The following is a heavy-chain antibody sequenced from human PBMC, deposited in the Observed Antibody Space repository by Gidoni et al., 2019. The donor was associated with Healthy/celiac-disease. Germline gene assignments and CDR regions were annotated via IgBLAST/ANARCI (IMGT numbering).Heavy chain of an antibody. J-gene: IGHJ5*02. CDR1: GSTFPGYY. V-gene: IGHV1-2*04. Sequence: QVQLVQSGAEVKKPGASGKVSCKASGSTFPGYYIHWVRPAPGQGLEWMGWINPNSGGTNYAQKFQGWVTMTRDTSISTAYMELSRLRSDDTAVYYCARGHYDSPGFDPWGQGTLVTVSS. D-gene: IGHD3-3*01. CDR3: ARGHYDSPGFDP. CDR2: INPNSGGT.